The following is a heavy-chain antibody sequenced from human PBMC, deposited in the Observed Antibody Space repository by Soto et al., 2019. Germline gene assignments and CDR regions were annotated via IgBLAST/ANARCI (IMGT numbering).Heavy chain of an antibody. J-gene: IGHJ5*02. Sequence: QVQLQESGPGLVKPSGTLSLTCAVSGGSISSSNWWSWVRQPPGKGLEWIGEIYPSGSTNYNPSLNSRLTISVDKSKNQFSLKLSSVTAADTAVYYCARDYMVRGVMRWFDPWGQGTLVTVSS. CDR1: GGSISSSNW. V-gene: IGHV4-4*02. D-gene: IGHD3-10*01. CDR3: ARDYMVRGVMRWFDP. CDR2: IYPSGST.